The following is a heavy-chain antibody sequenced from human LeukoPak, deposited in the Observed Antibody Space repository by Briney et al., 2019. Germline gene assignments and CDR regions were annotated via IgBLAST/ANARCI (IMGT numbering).Heavy chain of an antibody. Sequence: ASVKVSCKASGYTFTSYAMSWVRQAPGQGLEWMGWISTYIGNTNYEQKFQGRVTMTTDTSTSTAYMELRSLTSDDTAVYYCARATRGGWDFDYWGQGTLVTVSS. V-gene: IGHV1-18*01. CDR3: ARATRGGWDFDY. J-gene: IGHJ4*02. D-gene: IGHD6-19*01. CDR2: ISTYIGNT. CDR1: GYTFTSYA.